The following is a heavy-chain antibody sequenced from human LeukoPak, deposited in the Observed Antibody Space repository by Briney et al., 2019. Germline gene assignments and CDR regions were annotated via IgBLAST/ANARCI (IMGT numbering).Heavy chain of an antibody. J-gene: IGHJ4*02. CDR2: ISWNSGSI. Sequence: PGRSLRLSCAASGFTFSDYAMHWVRQAPGKGLEWVSGISWNSGSIGYADSVKGRFTISRDNAKNSLYLQMNSLRTEDTALYYCAKDRWYSGSYHYFDYWGQGSLVTVSS. D-gene: IGHD1-26*01. V-gene: IGHV3-9*01. CDR3: AKDRWYSGSYHYFDY. CDR1: GFTFSDYA.